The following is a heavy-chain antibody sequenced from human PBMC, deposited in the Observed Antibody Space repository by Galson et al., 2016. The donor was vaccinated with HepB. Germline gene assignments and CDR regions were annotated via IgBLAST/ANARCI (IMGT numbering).Heavy chain of an antibody. CDR3: ARGGGMVDF. V-gene: IGHV3-21*01. J-gene: IGHJ4*02. Sequence: SLRLSCAASGFTFNTYIMNWVRQAPGKGLEWVSYISSSSSSYTYYADSVKGRFTVSRDDAKNSLYLDMDRLRIEDTAVYYCARGGGMVDFWGQGTLVTVSS. CDR2: ISSSSSSYT. D-gene: IGHD3-10*01. CDR1: GFTFNTYI.